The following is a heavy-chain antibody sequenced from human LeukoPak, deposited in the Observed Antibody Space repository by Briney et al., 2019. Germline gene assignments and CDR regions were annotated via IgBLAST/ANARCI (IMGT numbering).Heavy chain of an antibody. CDR3: ARGMRVVPAAIYYYYYMDV. CDR2: IIPIFGTA. J-gene: IGHJ6*03. V-gene: IGHV1-69*05. D-gene: IGHD2-2*01. CDR1: GGTFSSYA. Sequence: GASVTVSCKASGGTFSSYAISWVRQAPGQGLEWMGGIIPIFGTANYAQKFQGRVTITTDESTSTAYMELSSLRSEDTAVYYCARGMRVVPAAIYYYYYMDVWGKGTTVTVSS.